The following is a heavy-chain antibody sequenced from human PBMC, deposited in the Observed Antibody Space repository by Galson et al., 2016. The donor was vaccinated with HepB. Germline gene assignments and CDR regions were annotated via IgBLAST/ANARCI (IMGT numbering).Heavy chain of an antibody. V-gene: IGHV3-48*02. D-gene: IGHD3-22*01. CDR2: ISSSGTTI. Sequence: SLRLSCAASGFIFRTYSMNWVRQVPGKGPEWVSYISSSGTTIHYGDSVRGRFTISRDNARNSLYLQMNSLRDEDTAVYYCASDDYSCYHAEFVYWGQGTLVSVSS. CDR3: ASDDYSCYHAEFVY. CDR1: GFIFRTYS. J-gene: IGHJ4*02.